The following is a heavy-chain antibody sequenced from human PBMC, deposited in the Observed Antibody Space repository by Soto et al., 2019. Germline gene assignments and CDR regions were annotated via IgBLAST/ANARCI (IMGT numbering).Heavy chain of an antibody. J-gene: IGHJ4*02. CDR2: ISYDGSNK. Sequence: QVQLVESGGGVVQPGRSLRLSCAASGFTFSNYGMHWVRQAPGKGLEWVAVISYDGSNKYYGDSVKGRFTISRDNSKNTLYLQMNSLRAEDTAVYYCAKDWNYLGYWGQGTLVTVSS. CDR3: AKDWNYLGY. V-gene: IGHV3-30*18. D-gene: IGHD1-1*01. CDR1: GFTFSNYG.